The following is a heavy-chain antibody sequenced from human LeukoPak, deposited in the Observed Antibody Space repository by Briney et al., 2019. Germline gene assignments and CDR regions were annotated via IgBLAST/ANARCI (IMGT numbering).Heavy chain of an antibody. D-gene: IGHD6-6*01. CDR2: INPSGGST. J-gene: IGHJ5*02. V-gene: IGHV1-46*01. CDR3: ASIAARRDLRPPVP. CDR1: GFTFTNYN. Sequence: ASVKVSCKASGFTFTNYNLHWVRQAPGQRLEWMGIINPSGGSTNYAQNFQGRVTMTRDTSTSTVYMELSSLRSDDTAIYYCASIAARRDLRPPVPWGQGTLVTVSS.